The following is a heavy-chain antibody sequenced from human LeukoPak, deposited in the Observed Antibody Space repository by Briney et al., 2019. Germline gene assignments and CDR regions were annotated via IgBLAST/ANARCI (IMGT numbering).Heavy chain of an antibody. CDR2: IWYDGSNK. Sequence: PGGSLRLSCAASGLTFSSYGMHWVRQAPGKGLEWVAVIWYDGSNKYYADSVKGRFTISRDNSKNTLYLQMNSLRAEDTAVYYCAKHSRYDSSGYYDHWGQGTLVTVSS. J-gene: IGHJ4*02. CDR1: GLTFSSYG. CDR3: AKHSRYDSSGYYDH. D-gene: IGHD3-22*01. V-gene: IGHV3-33*06.